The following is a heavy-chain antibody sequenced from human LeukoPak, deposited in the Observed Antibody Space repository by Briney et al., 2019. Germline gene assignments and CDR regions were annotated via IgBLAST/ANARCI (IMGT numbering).Heavy chain of an antibody. D-gene: IGHD3-10*01. CDR1: GFTFSNYA. J-gene: IGHJ3*02. CDR2: ISGSGGGT. V-gene: IGHV3-23*01. CDR3: AKDLSGRYSIDAFDI. Sequence: GGSLRLSCAASGFTFSNYAMSWVRQAPGKGLEWVSCISGSGGGTYYADSVEGRFTISRDNSKNTLYLQINSLRAEDTAVYYCAKDLSGRYSIDAFDIWGQGTMVTVSS.